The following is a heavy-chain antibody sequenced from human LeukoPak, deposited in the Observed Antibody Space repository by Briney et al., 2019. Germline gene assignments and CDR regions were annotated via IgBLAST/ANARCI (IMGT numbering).Heavy chain of an antibody. V-gene: IGHV6-1*01. CDR2: TYYRSKWYN. D-gene: IGHD3-10*01. J-gene: IGHJ4*02. CDR3: ARDLPHYVVRGGYFDY. CDR1: GDSVSSNSAA. Sequence: SQTLSLTCAISGDSVSSNSAAWNWIRQSPSRGLEWLGRTYYRSKWYNDYAVSVKSRITINPDTSKNQFSLQLNSMTPEDTAVYYCARDLPHYVVRGGYFDYWGQGTLVTVSS.